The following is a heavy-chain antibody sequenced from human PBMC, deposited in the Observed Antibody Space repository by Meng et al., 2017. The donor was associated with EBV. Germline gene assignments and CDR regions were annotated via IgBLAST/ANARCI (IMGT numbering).Heavy chain of an antibody. J-gene: IGHJ4*02. CDR3: TTDEGGSRF. V-gene: IGHV3-15*01. CDR1: EFTFTSAW. Sequence: LWGSGGVLVKPWESLKLSCAASEFTFTSAWMNWVRQAPGKGLEWVGRIRSQVDGRTADYSAPVKGRFTISRDDSKHTLYLQMNSLKIEDSAVYYCTTDEGGSRFWGQGTLVTVSS. D-gene: IGHD1-26*01. CDR2: IRSQVDGRTA.